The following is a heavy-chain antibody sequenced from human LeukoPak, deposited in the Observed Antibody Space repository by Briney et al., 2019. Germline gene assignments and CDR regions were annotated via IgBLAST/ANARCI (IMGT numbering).Heavy chain of an antibody. J-gene: IGHJ4*02. V-gene: IGHV4-59*08. CDR2: IYYNGST. D-gene: IGHD5-18*01. CDR3: ARSPWIPTTVGDY. Sequence: SETLSLTCNVSGGSFSSYYWSWIRQPPGKGLEWIGYIYYNGSTNYNPSLKTRVTISIDTSKNQFSLKLSSVTAADTAVYYCARSPWIPTTVGDYWGQGTLVTVSS. CDR1: GGSFSSYY.